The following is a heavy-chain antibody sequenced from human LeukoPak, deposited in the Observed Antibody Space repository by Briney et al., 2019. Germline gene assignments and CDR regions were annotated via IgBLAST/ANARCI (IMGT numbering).Heavy chain of an antibody. CDR2: IKQDGSDK. CDR3: ARATRWDAVAGALVY. V-gene: IGHV3-7*02. J-gene: IGHJ4*02. CDR1: GFTFSNYW. Sequence: GGSLRLSCAASGFTFSNYWMNWVRQAPGRGLEWVASIKQDGSDKYYVDSVKGRFTISRDDAKNSLFLQMNSLRAEDTAVYYCARATRWDAVAGALVYWGQGTLVTVSS. D-gene: IGHD6-19*01.